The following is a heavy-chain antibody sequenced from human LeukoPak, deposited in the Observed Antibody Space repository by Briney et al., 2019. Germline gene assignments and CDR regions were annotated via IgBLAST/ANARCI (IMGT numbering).Heavy chain of an antibody. J-gene: IGHJ6*03. D-gene: IGHD6-13*01. CDR2: INYSGST. CDR1: GGTISSHY. Sequence: SETLSLTCTVSGGTISSHYRSWIRQPPGKGLEWIGYINYSGSTNYNPSLKSRVTISVDTSKNQFSLKLSSVTAADTAVYYCARESIAAAGTFDYYYYMDVWGKGTTVTVSS. V-gene: IGHV4-59*11. CDR3: ARESIAAAGTFDYYYYMDV.